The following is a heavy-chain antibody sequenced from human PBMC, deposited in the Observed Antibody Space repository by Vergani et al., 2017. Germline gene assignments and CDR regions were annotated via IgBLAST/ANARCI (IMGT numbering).Heavy chain of an antibody. CDR3: AGDGALAILDY. D-gene: IGHD5-12*01. CDR2: IRSKAYGGTT. J-gene: IGHJ4*02. Sequence: EVQLVESGGGLVQPGRSLRLSCTASGFTFGDYAMSWVRQAPGKGLEWVGFIRSKAYGGTTEYAASVKGRFTISRDDSKSIAYLQMNSLKTEDTAVYYCAGDGALAILDYWGQGTLVTVSS. V-gene: IGHV3-49*04. CDR1: GFTFGDYA.